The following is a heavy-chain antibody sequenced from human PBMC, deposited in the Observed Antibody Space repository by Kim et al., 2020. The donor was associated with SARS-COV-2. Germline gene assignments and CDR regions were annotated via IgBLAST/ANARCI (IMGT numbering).Heavy chain of an antibody. V-gene: IGHV3-9*01. CDR3: ANLPDDFWSVNYYGMDV. J-gene: IGHJ6*02. Sequence: GGSLRLSCAASGFTFDDYAMHWVRQAPGKGLEWVSGISWNSGSIGYADSVKGRFTISRDNAKNSLYLQMNSLRAEDTALYYCANLPDDFWSVNYYGMDVWGQGTTVTVSS. CDR1: GFTFDDYA. CDR2: ISWNSGSI. D-gene: IGHD3-3*01.